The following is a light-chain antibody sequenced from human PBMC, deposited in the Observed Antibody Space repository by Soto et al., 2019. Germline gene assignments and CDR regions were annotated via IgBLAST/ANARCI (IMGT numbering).Light chain of an antibody. CDR1: QSISSW. Sequence: DIQMTQSPSTLSASVGDRVTITFRASQSISSWLAWYQQKPGKAPNLVIYKSSSLESGVPSRFSGSGSGTEFTLTISRLEPEDFAVYICQQYGTSPRTFGQRTRLEIK. CDR3: QQYGTSPRT. V-gene: IGKV1-5*03. J-gene: IGKJ5*01. CDR2: KSS.